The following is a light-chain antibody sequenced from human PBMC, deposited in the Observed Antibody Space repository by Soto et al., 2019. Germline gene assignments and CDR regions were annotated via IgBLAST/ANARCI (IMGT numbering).Light chain of an antibody. J-gene: IGKJ1*01. CDR2: GAS. V-gene: IGKV3-20*01. CDR1: QSVSDNY. CDR3: QQYSRAPLT. Sequence: EIVLTQSPGTLSLSPGERATLSRRASQSVSDNYLAWYQQKPGQAPRLVISGASSRATGIPDRFSASGSGTDFTLTISRLEAEDFAVYYCQQYSRAPLTFGQGTKVDIK.